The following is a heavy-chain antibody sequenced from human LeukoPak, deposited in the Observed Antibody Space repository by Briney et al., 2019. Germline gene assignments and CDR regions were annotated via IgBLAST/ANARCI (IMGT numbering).Heavy chain of an antibody. V-gene: IGHV3-9*01. CDR1: GFTFDDYA. CDR2: ISWNSGSI. Sequence: GRSLRLSCAASGFTFDDYAMHWVRQAPGKGLEWVSGISWNSGSIGYADSVKGRFTISRDNAKNTLYLQMNSLRAEDTAVYYCAKVSTWSVYWGQGTLVTVSS. J-gene: IGHJ4*02. D-gene: IGHD2/OR15-2a*01. CDR3: AKVSTWSVY.